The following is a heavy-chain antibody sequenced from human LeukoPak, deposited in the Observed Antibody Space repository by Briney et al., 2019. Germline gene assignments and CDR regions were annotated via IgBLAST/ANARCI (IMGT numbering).Heavy chain of an antibody. V-gene: IGHV3-30-3*01. D-gene: IGHD6-19*01. Sequence: GGSLRLSCAASGFTFSSYAMHWVRQAPGKGLEWVAVISYDGSNKYYADSVKGRFTISRDNSKNTLYLQMNSLRAEDTAVYYRARTQQYSSGWYPGAFDIWGQGTMVTVSS. CDR1: GFTFSSYA. CDR3: ARTQQYSSGWYPGAFDI. J-gene: IGHJ3*02. CDR2: ISYDGSNK.